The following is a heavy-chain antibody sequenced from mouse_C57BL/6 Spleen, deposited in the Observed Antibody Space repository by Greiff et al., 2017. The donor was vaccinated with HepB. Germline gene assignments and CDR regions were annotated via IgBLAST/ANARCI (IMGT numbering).Heavy chain of an antibody. CDR2: IDPSDSYT. CDR1: GYTFTSYW. Sequence: QVQLQQPGAELVRPGTSVKLSCKASGYTFTSYWMHWVKQRPGQGLEWIGVIDPSDSYTNYNQKFKGKATLTVDTSSSTAYMQLSSLTSEDSAVYYCARWLDSSGSFAYWGQGTLVTVSA. CDR3: ARWLDSSGSFAY. J-gene: IGHJ3*01. D-gene: IGHD3-2*02. V-gene: IGHV1-59*01.